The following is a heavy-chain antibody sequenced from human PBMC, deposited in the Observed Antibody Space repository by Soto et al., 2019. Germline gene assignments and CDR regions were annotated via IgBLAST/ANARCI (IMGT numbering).Heavy chain of an antibody. CDR2: ISGSGGST. D-gene: IGHD3-22*01. CDR1: GFTFSSYA. CDR3: AKSGFDYDSSGVYY. V-gene: IGHV3-23*01. Sequence: GGSLILSCAASGFTFSSYAMSWVRQAPGKGLEWVSAISGSGGSTYYADSVKGRFTISRDNPKNTLYLQMNSLRAEDTAVYYCAKSGFDYDSSGVYYWGQGTLVTVS. J-gene: IGHJ4*02.